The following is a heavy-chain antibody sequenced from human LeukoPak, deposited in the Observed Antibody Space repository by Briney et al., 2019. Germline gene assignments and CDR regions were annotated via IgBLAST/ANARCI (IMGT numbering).Heavy chain of an antibody. Sequence: GGSLRLSCAASGNYWMLWVRQVPGKGLVWVSHINSDGSWTSYADSVKGRFTISKDNAKNTVYLQMNSLRAEDTAVYCCVSFYETYWGRGTLVTVSS. D-gene: IGHD3-22*01. J-gene: IGHJ4*02. CDR1: GNYW. CDR3: VSFYETY. V-gene: IGHV3-74*01. CDR2: INSDGSWT.